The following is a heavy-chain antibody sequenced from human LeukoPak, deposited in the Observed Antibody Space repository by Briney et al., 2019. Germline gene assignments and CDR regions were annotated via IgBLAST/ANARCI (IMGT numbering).Heavy chain of an antibody. D-gene: IGHD6-13*01. J-gene: IGHJ4*02. Sequence: GGSLRLSCAASGFTFSSYEMNWVRQAPGKGLEWVSYISSSGSTIYYADSVKGRFTISRDNAKNSLYLQMNSLRAEDTAVYYCAKSGIADPPDYWGQGTLVTVSS. CDR2: ISSSGSTI. CDR3: AKSGIADPPDY. V-gene: IGHV3-48*03. CDR1: GFTFSSYE.